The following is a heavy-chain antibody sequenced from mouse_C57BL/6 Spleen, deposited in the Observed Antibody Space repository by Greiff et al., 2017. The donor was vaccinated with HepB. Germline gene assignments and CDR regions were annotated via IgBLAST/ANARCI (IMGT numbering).Heavy chain of an antibody. D-gene: IGHD1-1*01. V-gene: IGHV1-15*01. CDR3: TDLRPSLGFAY. CDR2: IDPETGGT. Sequence: QVQLQQSGAELVRPGASVTLSCKASGYTFTDYEMHWVKQTPVHGLEWIGAIDPETGGTAYNQKFKGKAILTADKSSSTAYMELRSLTSEDSAVYYCTDLRPSLGFAYWGQGTLVTVSA. J-gene: IGHJ3*01. CDR1: GYTFTDYE.